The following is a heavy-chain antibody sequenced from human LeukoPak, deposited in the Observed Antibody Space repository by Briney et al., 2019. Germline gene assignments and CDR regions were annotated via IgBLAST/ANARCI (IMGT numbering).Heavy chain of an antibody. CDR2: INHSGST. Sequence: PSETLSLTCAVYGGSFSGYYWSWIRQPPGKGLEWIGEINHSGSTNYNPSLKSRVTISVDTSKNQFSLKLNSVTAADTAVYYCARTSMVRGVLYYYYMDVWGKGTTVTVSS. CDR1: GGSFSGYY. CDR3: ARTSMVRGVLYYYYMDV. J-gene: IGHJ6*03. V-gene: IGHV4-34*01. D-gene: IGHD3-10*01.